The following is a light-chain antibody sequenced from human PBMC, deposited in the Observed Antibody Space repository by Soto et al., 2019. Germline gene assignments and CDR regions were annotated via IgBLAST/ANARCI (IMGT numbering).Light chain of an antibody. J-gene: IGLJ2*01. CDR2: NNN. V-gene: IGLV1-44*01. CDR1: SSNIGSNT. Sequence: QSVLSQPPSASGTPGQRVTISCSGSSSNIGSNTVNWYQQFPGTAPKLLIYNNNQRPSGVPDRISGSKSGASASLAISGLQSEDEADYYCAAWDDSLNGPVFGGGTKLTVL. CDR3: AAWDDSLNGPV.